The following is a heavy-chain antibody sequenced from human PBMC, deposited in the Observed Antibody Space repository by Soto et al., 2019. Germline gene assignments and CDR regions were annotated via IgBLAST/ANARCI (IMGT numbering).Heavy chain of an antibody. CDR1: GGTFSNYP. CDR3: TRGQFMPDYYYGMDV. CDR2: IIPLFGTV. D-gene: IGHD2-2*01. Sequence: QVQLVQSGAEVKKPGSSVKVSCKASGGTFSNYPVAWVRQAPGQGLEWMGGIIPLFGTVNYAQKFQARVTITADGSTSTAYMELTSLKSEDTAVYYCTRGQFMPDYYYGMDVWGHGTTVTVS. J-gene: IGHJ6*02. V-gene: IGHV1-69*01.